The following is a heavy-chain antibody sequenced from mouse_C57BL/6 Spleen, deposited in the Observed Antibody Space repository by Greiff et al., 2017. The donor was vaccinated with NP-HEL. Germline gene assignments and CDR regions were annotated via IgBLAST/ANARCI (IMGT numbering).Heavy chain of an antibody. V-gene: IGHV5-17*01. Sequence: EVKLQESGGGLVKPGGSLKLSCAASGFTFSDYGMHWVRQAPEKGLEWVAYISSGSSTIYYADTVKGRFTISRDNAKNTLFLQMTSLRSEDTAMYYCARPDNSYWYFEVWGTGTTVTVSS. J-gene: IGHJ1*03. CDR1: GFTFSDYG. CDR2: ISSGSSTI. CDR3: ARPDNSYWYFEV.